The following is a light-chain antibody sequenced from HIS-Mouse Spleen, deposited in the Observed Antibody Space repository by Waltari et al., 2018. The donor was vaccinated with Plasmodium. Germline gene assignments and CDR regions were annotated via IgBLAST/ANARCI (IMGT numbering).Light chain of an antibody. J-gene: IGLJ2*01. CDR3: SSYTSSSTLV. CDR1: RSAVGGYNY. V-gene: IGLV2-14*03. CDR2: DVS. Sequence: QSALTQPASVSGSPGPSLTIPCTGTRSAVGGYNYFPWYQQHPGKAPKLMIYDVSNRPSGVSNRFSGSKSGNTASLTISGLQAEDEADYYCSSYTSSSTLVFGGGTKLTVL.